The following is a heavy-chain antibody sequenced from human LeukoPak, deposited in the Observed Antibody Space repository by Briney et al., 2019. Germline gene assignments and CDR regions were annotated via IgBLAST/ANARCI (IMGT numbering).Heavy chain of an antibody. V-gene: IGHV4-39*01. CDR2: IYYSGST. D-gene: IGHD1-26*01. Sequence: SETLSLTCAVSGASVSGSAYYWGWIRQPPGKGLEWIGNIYYSGSTYYNESLESRVTISIDTSKNQFSLKLNSVTAADTAMYYCAKSGGYGLIDYWGQGTLVTVSS. CDR1: GASVSGSAYY. CDR3: AKSGGYGLIDY. J-gene: IGHJ4*02.